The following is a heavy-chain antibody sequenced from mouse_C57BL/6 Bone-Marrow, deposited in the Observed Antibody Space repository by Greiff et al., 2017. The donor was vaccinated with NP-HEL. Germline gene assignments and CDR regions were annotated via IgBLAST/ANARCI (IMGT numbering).Heavy chain of an antibody. CDR2: IRNKANGYTT. D-gene: IGHD2-4*01. J-gene: IGHJ4*01. CDR1: IFTDYY. CDR3: ARSIYDDYADDPFYAMDY. V-gene: IGHV7-3*01. Sequence: EVKLVESGGGLVQPGGSIFTDYYMSWVRQPPGKALEWLVFIRNKANGYTTEYSASVKGRFTISRDNSQSILYLQMNALRAEDSATYYCARSIYDDYADDPFYAMDYWGQGTSVTVSS.